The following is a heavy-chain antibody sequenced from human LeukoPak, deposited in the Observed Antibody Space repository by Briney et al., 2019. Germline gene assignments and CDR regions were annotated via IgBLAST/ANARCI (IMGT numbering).Heavy chain of an antibody. CDR3: ARGKVPTVPRYDFWSGYYNNYYYMDV. V-gene: IGHV1-18*01. CDR2: ISAYNGNT. D-gene: IGHD3-3*01. J-gene: IGHJ6*03. CDR1: GYTFTIYG. Sequence: ASVTVSCKASGYTFTIYGISWVRQAPGQGLEWMGWISAYNGNTNYAQKLQGRVTMTTDTSTSTAYMELRSLRSDDTAVYYCARGKVPTVPRYDFWSGYYNNYYYMDVWGKGTTVTVSS.